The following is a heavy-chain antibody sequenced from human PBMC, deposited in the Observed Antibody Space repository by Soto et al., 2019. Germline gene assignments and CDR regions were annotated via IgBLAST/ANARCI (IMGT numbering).Heavy chain of an antibody. CDR1: GGTFSSYA. CDR3: ARDRENYYDTKGAPDAFDI. Sequence: SVKVSCKASGGTFSSYAISWVRQAPGQGLEWMGGIIPIFGTANYAQKFQGRVTITADESTSTAYMELSSLRSEDTAVYYCARDRENYYDTKGAPDAFDIYHQGTMVSVSS. D-gene: IGHD3-22*01. CDR2: IIPIFGTA. V-gene: IGHV1-69*13. J-gene: IGHJ3*02.